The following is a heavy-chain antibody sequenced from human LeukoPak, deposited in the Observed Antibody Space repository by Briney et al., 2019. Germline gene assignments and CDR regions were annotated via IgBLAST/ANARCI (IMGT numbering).Heavy chain of an antibody. CDR3: ARATVTAPSQNYYYYYMDV. D-gene: IGHD4-11*01. J-gene: IGHJ6*03. CDR1: GYTFTGYY. CDR2: INPNSGGT. V-gene: IGHV1-2*02. Sequence: ASVKVSCKASGYTFTGYYMHWVRQAPGQGLKWMGWINPNSGGTNYAQKFQGRVTMTRDTSISTAYMELSRLRSDDTVVYYCARATVTAPSQNYYYYYMDVWGKGTTVTVSS.